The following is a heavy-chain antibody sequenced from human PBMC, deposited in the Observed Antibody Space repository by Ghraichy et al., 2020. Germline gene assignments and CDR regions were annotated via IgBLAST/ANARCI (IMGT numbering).Heavy chain of an antibody. D-gene: IGHD3-22*01. CDR1: GGSISSGGYS. Sequence: SETLSLTFAVSGGSISSGGYSWSWIRQPPGKGLEWIGYIYHSGSTYYNPSLKSRVTISVDRSKNQFSLKLSSVTAADTAVYYCARSNNHNYDSFYYNWFDPWGQGTLVTVSS. CDR2: IYHSGST. V-gene: IGHV4-30-2*01. CDR3: ARSNNHNYDSFYYNWFDP. J-gene: IGHJ5*02.